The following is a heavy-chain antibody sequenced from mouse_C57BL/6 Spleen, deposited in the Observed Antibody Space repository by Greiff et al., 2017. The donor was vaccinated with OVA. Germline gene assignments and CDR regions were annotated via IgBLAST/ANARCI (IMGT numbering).Heavy chain of an antibody. V-gene: IGHV1-26*01. CDR3: ARGGIYDGYLAWFAY. CDR1: GYTFTDYY. CDR2: INPNNGGT. J-gene: IGHJ3*01. D-gene: IGHD2-3*01. Sequence: VQLQQSGPELVKPGASVKISCKASGYTFTDYYMNWVKQSHGKSLEWIGDINPNNGGTSYNQKFKGKATLTVDKSSSTAYMELRSLTSEDSAVYYCARGGIYDGYLAWFAYWGQGTLVTVSA.